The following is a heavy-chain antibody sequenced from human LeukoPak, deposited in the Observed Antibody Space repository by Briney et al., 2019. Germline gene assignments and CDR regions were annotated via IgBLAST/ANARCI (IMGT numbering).Heavy chain of an antibody. CDR3: ARDRSGYTFDD. V-gene: IGHV3-21*01. Sequence: GGSLRLSCAASGLIFSSYSMNWVRQAPGKGLEWVSSISATGNYIYYADSVKGRFTISRDNAKNSLYLQMNSLRAEDTAVYYCARDRSGYTFDDWGQGTLVTVSS. CDR2: ISATGNYI. J-gene: IGHJ4*02. D-gene: IGHD5-18*01. CDR1: GLIFSSYS.